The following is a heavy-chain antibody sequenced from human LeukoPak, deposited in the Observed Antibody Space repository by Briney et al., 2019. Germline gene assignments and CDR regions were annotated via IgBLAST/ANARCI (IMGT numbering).Heavy chain of an antibody. CDR2: ISSSGGNT. J-gene: IGHJ4*02. CDR1: GFTFRNYA. CDR3: AKAPSSSWYNY. Sequence: GGSLRLSCAASGFTFRNYAMSWVRQAPGKGLEWVSSISSSGGNTYYADSVKGRFTISRDNSKNTLYLQMNSLRAEDTAVYYCAKAPSSSWYNYWGQGTLVTVSS. V-gene: IGHV3-23*01. D-gene: IGHD6-13*01.